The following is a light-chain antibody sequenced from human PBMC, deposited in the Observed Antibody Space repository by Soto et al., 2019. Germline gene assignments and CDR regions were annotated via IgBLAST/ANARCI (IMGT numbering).Light chain of an antibody. J-gene: IGLJ3*02. CDR1: TSNIGSNI. CDR2: NNN. V-gene: IGLV1-44*01. CDR3: AAWDDTLNGLV. Sequence: QSVLTQPPSASGTPGQRISISCSGRTSNIGSNIVAWYQHLPGTAPKLLIYNNNQRPSGVPDRFFGSKSGSSASLAISGLQPDDESHYYCAAWDDTLNGLVFGGGTKLTV.